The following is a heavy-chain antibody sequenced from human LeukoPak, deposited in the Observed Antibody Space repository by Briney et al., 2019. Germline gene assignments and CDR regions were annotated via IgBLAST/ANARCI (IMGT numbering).Heavy chain of an antibody. CDR2: IYYSGST. CDR1: GDSINNYF. D-gene: IGHD5-18*01. J-gene: IGHJ4*02. CDR3: ARTLRGYSYGPFDY. Sequence: SETLSLTCNVSGDSINNYFWSWIRQPPGKRLEWIGYIYYSGSTNFNPSLKSRVTISVDTSKNQFSLELSSVTAADTAVYYCARTLRGYSYGPFDYWGQGILVTVSS. V-gene: IGHV4-59*01.